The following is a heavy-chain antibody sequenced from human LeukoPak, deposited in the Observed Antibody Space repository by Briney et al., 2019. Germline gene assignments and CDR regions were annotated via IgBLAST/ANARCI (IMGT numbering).Heavy chain of an antibody. Sequence: GESLRISCKGSGYSFTTYWISWVRQMPGKGLEWMGRIAPSDSYTYYSPSFQGHATISADKSINTAYLQWTSLRASDTAMYYCARRLASCGGDCYSFDYWGQGTLVTVSS. CDR2: IAPSDSYT. CDR3: ARRLASCGGDCYSFDY. V-gene: IGHV5-10-1*01. J-gene: IGHJ4*02. CDR1: GYSFTTYW. D-gene: IGHD2-21*02.